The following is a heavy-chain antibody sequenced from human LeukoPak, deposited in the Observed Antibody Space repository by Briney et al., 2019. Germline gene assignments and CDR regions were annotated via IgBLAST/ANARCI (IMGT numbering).Heavy chain of an antibody. CDR2: INSNEDTT. J-gene: IGHJ4*02. Sequence: QAGGSLRLSCAASGFIFTTYTMHWVRQAPGKGLEYVSAINSNEDTTYYANSVKSRFTISRDNSKNTLYLQMGTLRAEDMAVYYCVRDGFDYWGQGTLVTVSS. V-gene: IGHV3-64*01. CDR1: GFIFTTYT. CDR3: VRDGFDY.